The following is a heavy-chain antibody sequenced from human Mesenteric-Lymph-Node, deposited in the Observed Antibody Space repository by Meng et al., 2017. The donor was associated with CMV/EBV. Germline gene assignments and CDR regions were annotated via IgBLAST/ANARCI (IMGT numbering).Heavy chain of an antibody. CDR2: ISAYNGNT. Sequence: ASVKVSCKASGYTFTSYGISWVRQAPGQGLEWMGWISAYNGNTNYAQKLQGRVTMTTDTSTSTAYMELRSLRSDDTAVYYCARVGYCSSTSCYTDYYYYGMDVWGQGTTVTVSS. CDR1: GYTFTSYG. CDR3: ARVGYCSSTSCYTDYYYYGMDV. V-gene: IGHV1-18*01. J-gene: IGHJ6*02. D-gene: IGHD2-2*02.